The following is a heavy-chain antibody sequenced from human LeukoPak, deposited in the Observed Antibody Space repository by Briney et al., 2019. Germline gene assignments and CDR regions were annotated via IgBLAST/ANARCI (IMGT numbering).Heavy chain of an antibody. CDR2: IIPILGTA. D-gene: IGHD2-15*01. V-gene: IGHV1-69*05. Sequence: ASVKVSCKASGGTFSSYAISWVRQAPGQGLEWMGGIIPILGTANYAQKFQGRVTITTDESTSTAYMELSSLRSEDTAVYYCARICSGGSCYNDYWGQGTLVTVSS. CDR3: ARICSGGSCYNDY. CDR1: GGTFSSYA. J-gene: IGHJ4*02.